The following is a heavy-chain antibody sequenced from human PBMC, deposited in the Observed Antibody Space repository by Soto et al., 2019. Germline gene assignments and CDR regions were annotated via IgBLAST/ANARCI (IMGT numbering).Heavy chain of an antibody. CDR1: GGSISSYY. Sequence: TLSLTCTVSGGSISSYYWSWIRQPPGKGLEWIGYIYYSGSTNYNPSLKSRVTISVDTSKNQFSLKLSSVTAADTAVYYCARGWYSSGWYYFDYWGQGTLVTVAA. CDR3: ARGWYSSGWYYFDY. CDR2: IYYSGST. J-gene: IGHJ4*02. D-gene: IGHD6-19*01. V-gene: IGHV4-59*01.